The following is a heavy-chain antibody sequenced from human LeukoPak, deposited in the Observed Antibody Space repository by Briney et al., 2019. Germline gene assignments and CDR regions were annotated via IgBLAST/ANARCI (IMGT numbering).Heavy chain of an antibody. Sequence: GGSLRLSCTASGFTFGDYAMSWFRQAPGKGLEWVGFIRRKAYGGTTEYAASVKGRFTISRDDPKSIAYLQMNSLKTEDTAVYYCTRAQGYCSGGSCYPVFGYIQLWGQGNLVTVSS. D-gene: IGHD2-15*01. V-gene: IGHV3-49*03. J-gene: IGHJ1*01. CDR1: GFTFGDYA. CDR3: TRAQGYCSGGSCYPVFGYIQL. CDR2: IRRKAYGGTT.